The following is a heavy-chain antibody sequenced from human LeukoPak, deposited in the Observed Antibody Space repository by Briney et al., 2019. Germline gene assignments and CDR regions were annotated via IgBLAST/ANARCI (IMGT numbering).Heavy chain of an antibody. Sequence: GGSLRLSCAASGFTFRNYAMHWVRQAPGEGLEYVSAITGDGGATYYARSVKDRFTISRDNSKNTLYLQMGSLRAEDMAVYYCARIYYDRGGHYYDYWGQGTLVTVSS. CDR2: ITGDGGAT. V-gene: IGHV3-64*01. J-gene: IGHJ4*02. CDR3: ARIYYDRGGHYYDY. CDR1: GFTFRNYA. D-gene: IGHD3-22*01.